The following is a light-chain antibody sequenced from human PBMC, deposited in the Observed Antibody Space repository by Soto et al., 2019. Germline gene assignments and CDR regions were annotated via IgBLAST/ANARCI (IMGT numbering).Light chain of an antibody. J-gene: IGKJ3*01. Sequence: DIQMTQSPSSLSASVGDSVTITCQASQAITSYLNWYQHKPGKAPKLLIYDASILEAGVPSRFSGSGSGTDFTFTISSLQPEDVATYYCQHCDYLPIFGPGTTVDFK. CDR2: DAS. CDR3: QHCDYLPI. CDR1: QAITSY. V-gene: IGKV1-33*01.